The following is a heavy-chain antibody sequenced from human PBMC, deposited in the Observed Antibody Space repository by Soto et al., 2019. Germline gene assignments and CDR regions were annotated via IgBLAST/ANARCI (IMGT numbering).Heavy chain of an antibody. V-gene: IGHV3-23*01. CDR3: AKAKTGYSSGYRIDY. Sequence: PGGSLRLSCAASGFTFSSHVMNWVRQAPGKGLEWVAAISGGGGATYYGDSVEGRFTMSRDNSKNTLYLQMNSLRAEDTAVYYCAKAKTGYSSGYRIDYWGQGTLVTVSS. J-gene: IGHJ4*02. CDR1: GFTFSSHV. CDR2: ISGGGGAT. D-gene: IGHD6-19*01.